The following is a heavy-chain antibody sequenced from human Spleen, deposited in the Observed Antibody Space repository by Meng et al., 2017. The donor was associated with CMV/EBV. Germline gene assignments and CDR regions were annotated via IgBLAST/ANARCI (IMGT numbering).Heavy chain of an antibody. D-gene: IGHD6-6*01. J-gene: IGHJ4*02. Sequence: GSLRLSCAVYGGSFSGYYWSWIRQPPGKGLEWIGEINHSGSTNHNPTLKSRVTISVDTSKNQFSLKLSSVTAAVTAVYYCARGGAARAGGYFDYWGQGTLVTVSS. CDR1: GGSFSGYY. CDR3: ARGGAARAGGYFDY. V-gene: IGHV4-34*01. CDR2: INHSGST.